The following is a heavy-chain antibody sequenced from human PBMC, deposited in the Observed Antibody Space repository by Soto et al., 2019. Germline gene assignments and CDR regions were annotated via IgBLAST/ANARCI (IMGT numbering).Heavy chain of an antibody. J-gene: IGHJ4*02. CDR1: GFTFSSYA. CDR3: AKDGDYYDSSGYYQEYFDY. V-gene: IGHV3-23*01. D-gene: IGHD3-22*01. CDR2: ISGSGGST. Sequence: GGSLRLSCAASGFTFSSYAMSWVRQAPGKGLEWVSAISGSGGSTYYADSVKGRFTISRDNSKNTLYLQMNSLRAEDTAVYYCAKDGDYYDSSGYYQEYFDYWGQGTLVTVSS.